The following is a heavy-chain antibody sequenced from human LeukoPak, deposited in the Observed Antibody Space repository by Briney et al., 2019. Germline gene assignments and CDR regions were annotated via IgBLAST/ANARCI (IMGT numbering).Heavy chain of an antibody. CDR1: GYTFTGYY. CDR2: INPNSGGT. J-gene: IGHJ4*02. Sequence: ASVKVSCKASGYTFTGYYMHWVRQAPGQGLEWMGWINPNSGGTNYAQKFQGRVTMTRDTSISTAHMELSRLRSDDTAVYYCARDDPSTPYGSGSYSDYWGQGTLVTVSS. V-gene: IGHV1-2*02. D-gene: IGHD3-10*01. CDR3: ARDDPSTPYGSGSYSDY.